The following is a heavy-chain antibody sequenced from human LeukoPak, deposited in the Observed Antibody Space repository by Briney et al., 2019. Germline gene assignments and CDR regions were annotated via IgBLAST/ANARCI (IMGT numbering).Heavy chain of an antibody. CDR2: ISGADGGT. CDR1: GFTFSTYA. Sequence: GGSLRLSCAASGFTFSTYAMSWVRQAPGKGLEWVSAISGADGGTFYADSVKGRFTISKDNAINSLYLQMNSLRAEDTALYYCMRGGGYWGLGTLVTVSS. V-gene: IGHV3-23*01. J-gene: IGHJ4*02. CDR3: MRGGGY.